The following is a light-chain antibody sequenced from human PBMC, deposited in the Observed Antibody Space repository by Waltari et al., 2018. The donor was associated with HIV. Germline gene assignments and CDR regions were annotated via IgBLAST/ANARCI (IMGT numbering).Light chain of an antibody. V-gene: IGLV1-51*01. CDR1: SSTIANNF. CDR3: GTWDNNLSAFWV. J-gene: IGLJ3*02. Sequence: QSVLTQPPSVSAAPGQKVTIPCSGSSSTIANNFVPSSQQLPATAPKLLIYDTNQRPSGIPDRFSASKSGTSATLAITGLQTGDEAVYYCGTWDNNLSAFWVFGGGTKVTVL. CDR2: DTN.